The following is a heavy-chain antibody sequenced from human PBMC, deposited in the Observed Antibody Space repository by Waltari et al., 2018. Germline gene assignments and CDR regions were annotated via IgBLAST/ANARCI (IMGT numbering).Heavy chain of an antibody. CDR3: AREVGYCSGGSCLLVYYYYYYMDV. Sequence: EVQLVESGGGLVQPGGSLRLSCAASGFTFSSYWMSLVRQAPGKGLEWVANIKQDGSEKYYVDSVKGRFTISRDNAKNSLYLQMNSLRAEDTAVYYCAREVGYCSGGSCLLVYYYYYYMDVWGKGTTVTVSS. V-gene: IGHV3-7*01. CDR1: GFTFSSYW. J-gene: IGHJ6*03. D-gene: IGHD2-15*01. CDR2: IKQDGSEK.